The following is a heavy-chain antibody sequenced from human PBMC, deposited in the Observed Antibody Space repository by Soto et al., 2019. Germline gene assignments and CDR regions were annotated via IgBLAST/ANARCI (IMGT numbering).Heavy chain of an antibody. D-gene: IGHD6-13*01. Sequence: PGGSLRLSCAASGFTFTFYSMHWVRQAPGKGLEWVAVISYDGSKKYYADSVKGRFTISRDNSENTLYLLMNNLREEDTAVYYCARDYNPNSWYQMVDYWGQGTLVTVSS. J-gene: IGHJ4*02. CDR1: GFTFTFYS. CDR3: ARDYNPNSWYQMVDY. V-gene: IGHV3-30-3*01. CDR2: ISYDGSKK.